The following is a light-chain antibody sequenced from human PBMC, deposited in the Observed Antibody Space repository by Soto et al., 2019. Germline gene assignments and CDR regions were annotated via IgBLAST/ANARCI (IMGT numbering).Light chain of an antibody. CDR3: QQYVSSPRWT. CDR2: GAS. J-gene: IGKJ1*01. V-gene: IGKV3-20*01. Sequence: EIVLTQSPGTLSLSPGERATLSCRASQTVGSSYLAWYQQKPGQAPRLLIYGASSRATGILDRFSGSGFGTDFTLTISRLEPEDFAVYYCQQYVSSPRWTFGQGTKVEIK. CDR1: QTVGSSY.